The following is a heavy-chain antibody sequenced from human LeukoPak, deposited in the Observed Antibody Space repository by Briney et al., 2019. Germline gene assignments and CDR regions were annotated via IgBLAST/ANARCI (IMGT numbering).Heavy chain of an antibody. J-gene: IGHJ2*01. CDR1: GFTFSSYG. CDR3: ARDDDCGDSYWYFDL. Sequence: QSGGSLRLSCAASGFTFSSYGMHWVRQAPGKGLEWVAVIWYDGSNKYYADSVKGRFTISRDNSKNTLYLQMNSLRAEDTAVYYCARDDDCGDSYWYFDLWGRGTLVTVSS. D-gene: IGHD4-17*01. V-gene: IGHV3-33*01. CDR2: IWYDGSNK.